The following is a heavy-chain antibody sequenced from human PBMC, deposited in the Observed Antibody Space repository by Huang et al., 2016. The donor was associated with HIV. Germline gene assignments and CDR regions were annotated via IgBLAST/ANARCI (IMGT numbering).Heavy chain of an antibody. CDR1: GGTFNNA. V-gene: IGHV1-69*13. CDR3: ARGAPDLDSHLDH. J-gene: IGHJ4*02. D-gene: IGHD3-3*01. CDR2: MIPICGTP. Sequence: QVQLVQSGAEVKKPGSSVKVSCKVSGGTFNNAISWVRQAPGQGLEWMGGMIPICGTPKYARKFQGRVTITADESTSIAYMELSSLRSEETAVYYCARGAPDLDSHLDHWGQGTLVTVSS.